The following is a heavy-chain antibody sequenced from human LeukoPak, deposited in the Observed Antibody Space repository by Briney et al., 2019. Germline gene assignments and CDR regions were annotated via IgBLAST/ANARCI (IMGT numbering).Heavy chain of an antibody. Sequence: GASVKVSCEASAYTFTSYGISWVRQAPGQGLEWMGWINAYNGNTDYAQKVQGRVTMTTDTSTSTAYMELRSLRSDDTAVYYCARFAGGYGWGSYTYYPYAMDVWGQGTTVTVSS. CDR1: AYTFTSYG. D-gene: IGHD3-10*01. CDR3: ARFAGGYGWGSYTYYPYAMDV. J-gene: IGHJ6*02. CDR2: INAYNGNT. V-gene: IGHV1-18*01.